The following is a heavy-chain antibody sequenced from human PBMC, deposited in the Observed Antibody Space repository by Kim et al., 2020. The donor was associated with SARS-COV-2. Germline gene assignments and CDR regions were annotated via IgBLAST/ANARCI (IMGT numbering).Heavy chain of an antibody. V-gene: IGHV4-61*02. D-gene: IGHD4-17*01. CDR3: ARGAGLYGGLGGSDY. CDR1: GGSISSGSYY. Sequence: SETLSLTCTVSGGSISSGSYYWSWIRQPAGKGLEWIGRIYTSGSTNYNPSLKSRVTISVDTSKNQFSLKLSSVTAADTAVYYCARGAGLYGGLGGSDYWGQGTLVTVSS. J-gene: IGHJ4*02. CDR2: IYTSGST.